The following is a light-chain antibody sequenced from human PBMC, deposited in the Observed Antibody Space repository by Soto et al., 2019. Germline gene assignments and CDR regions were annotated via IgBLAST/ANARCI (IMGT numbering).Light chain of an antibody. CDR1: SSDVGNYNL. CDR3: CSYAGDSTWV. V-gene: IGLV2-23*01. J-gene: IGLJ3*02. Sequence: QSVLTQPASVYGSPGQSITISCTGTSSDVGNYNLVSWYQQHPGEAPKLLIYEGSKRPSGVSNRFSGSKFGNTASLTISGLQAEDEVDYYCCSYAGDSTWVFGGGTKLTVL. CDR2: EGS.